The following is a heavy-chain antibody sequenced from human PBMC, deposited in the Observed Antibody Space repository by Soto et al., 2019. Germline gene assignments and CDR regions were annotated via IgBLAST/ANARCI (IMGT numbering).Heavy chain of an antibody. V-gene: IGHV1-69*12. CDR3: VTQGPLAGQRGY. Sequence: QVQLVQSGPEVMKPGSSVKVSCKASGGTFSRFAINWVRQAPGQGLEWMGGLIPIFGSAKYAQRFQGRVTITADESTSTAYMELSSLRSEDTAVYYCVTQGPLAGQRGYWGQGTLVTVSS. CDR2: LIPIFGSA. J-gene: IGHJ4*02. D-gene: IGHD6-25*01. CDR1: GGTFSRFA.